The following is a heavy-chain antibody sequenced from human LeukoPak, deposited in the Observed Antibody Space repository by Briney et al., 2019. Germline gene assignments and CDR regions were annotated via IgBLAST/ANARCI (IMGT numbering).Heavy chain of an antibody. CDR1: GFTFSSYA. CDR2: ISGSGGST. CDR3: AKAHWGSGPYYYYYMDV. D-gene: IGHD7-27*01. V-gene: IGHV3-23*01. J-gene: IGHJ6*03. Sequence: GGSLRLSCAASGFTFSSYAMSWVRQAPGKGLEWVSAISGSGGSTYYADSVKGRFTISRDNSKNTLYLQMNSQRAEDTAVYYCAKAHWGSGPYYYYYMDVWGKGTTVTVSS.